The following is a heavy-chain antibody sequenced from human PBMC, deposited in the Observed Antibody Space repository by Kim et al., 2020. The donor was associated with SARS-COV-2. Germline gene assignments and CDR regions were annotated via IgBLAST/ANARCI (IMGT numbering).Heavy chain of an antibody. CDR1: GFTFSSAW. D-gene: IGHD5-18*01. V-gene: IGHV3-74*03. J-gene: IGHJ4*02. CDR3: ARDLDNYGYSYFDY. CDR2: IKRDGSGI. Sequence: GGSLRLSCAASGFTFSSAWMHWVRQAPGKGLVWVSRIKRDGSGIMYADSVKGRFTISRDNAKNILYLQMNSLRAEDTAVYYCARDLDNYGYSYFDYWGQGTPVTVSS.